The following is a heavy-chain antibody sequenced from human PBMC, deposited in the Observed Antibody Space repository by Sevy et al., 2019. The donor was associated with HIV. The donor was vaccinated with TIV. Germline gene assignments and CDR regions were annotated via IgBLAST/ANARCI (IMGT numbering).Heavy chain of an antibody. V-gene: IGHV3-49*04. Sequence: GGSLRLSCTASGFTFGDYAMSWVRQAPGKGLEWVGFIRSKAYGGTTEYAASVKGRFTISRDDSKSIAYLQMNSLKTEDTAVDYCTRGVLGDIVVVVAATTLGYYFDYWGQGTLVTVSS. CDR1: GFTFGDYA. J-gene: IGHJ4*02. CDR3: TRGVLGDIVVVVAATTLGYYFDY. D-gene: IGHD2-15*01. CDR2: IRSKAYGGTT.